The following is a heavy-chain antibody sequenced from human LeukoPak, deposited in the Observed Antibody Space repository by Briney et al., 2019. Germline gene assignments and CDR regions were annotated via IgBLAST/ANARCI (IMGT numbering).Heavy chain of an antibody. Sequence: PGGSLRLSCAASGFTFSSYSMNWVRQAPGKGLEWVSSISSSSSYIYYADSVKGRFTISRDNAKNSLYLQMNSLRAEDTTVYYCARDTYYYDSSGYYSGGPNYYYYMDVWGKGTTVTVSS. J-gene: IGHJ6*03. D-gene: IGHD3-22*01. V-gene: IGHV3-21*01. CDR2: ISSSSSYI. CDR3: ARDTYYYDSSGYYSGGPNYYYYMDV. CDR1: GFTFSSYS.